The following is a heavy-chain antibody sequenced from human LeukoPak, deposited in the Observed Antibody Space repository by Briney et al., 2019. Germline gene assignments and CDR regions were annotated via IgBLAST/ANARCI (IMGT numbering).Heavy chain of an antibody. Sequence: GRSLRLSCAVSGFIFSSYGMHWVRQAPGKALEWVAAISYDESNKYYADSVKDRFTISRDNYKNTLYLQMNSLRTEDTAVYYCAKDRGSGSYPSPLFDYWGRGILVTVSS. CDR3: AKDRGSGSYPSPLFDY. D-gene: IGHD3-10*01. CDR2: ISYDESNK. V-gene: IGHV3-30*18. J-gene: IGHJ4*02. CDR1: GFIFSSYG.